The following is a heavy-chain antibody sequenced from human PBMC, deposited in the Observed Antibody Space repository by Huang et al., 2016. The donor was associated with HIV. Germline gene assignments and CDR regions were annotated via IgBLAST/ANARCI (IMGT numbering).Heavy chain of an antibody. V-gene: IGHV3-21*01. D-gene: IGHD4-17*01. J-gene: IGHJ5*02. CDR2: INVPGTHI. CDR1: GFTLTTFS. CDR3: VRIGYGENSYGSGYFDP. Sequence: EVQLVESGGGLVKPGGSLRLSCAASGFTLTTFSMNWVRQAPGRELHWVASINVPGTHIYYADSVEGRFTISRDNTRNSLYLQLNSLRAEDTAVYDCVRIGYGENSYGSGYFDPWGQGTLVAVSS.